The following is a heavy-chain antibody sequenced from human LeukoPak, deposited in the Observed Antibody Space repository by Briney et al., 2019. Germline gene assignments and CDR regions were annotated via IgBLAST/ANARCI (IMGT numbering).Heavy chain of an antibody. V-gene: IGHV3-30*18. Sequence: PGGSLRLSCAASGFTFSSYGMHWVRQAPGKGLEWVAVISYDGSNKYYADSVKGRFTISRDNSKNTLYLQMNSLRAEDTAVYYCAKDDGSGSTYHDYWGQGTLVTVSS. J-gene: IGHJ4*02. CDR2: ISYDGSNK. CDR3: AKDDGSGSTYHDY. D-gene: IGHD3-10*01. CDR1: GFTFSSYG.